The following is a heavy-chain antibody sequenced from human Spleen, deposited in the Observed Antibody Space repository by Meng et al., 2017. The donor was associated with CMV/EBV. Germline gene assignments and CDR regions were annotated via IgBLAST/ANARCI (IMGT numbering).Heavy chain of an antibody. CDR1: GFNFSIYG. Sequence: SGFNFSIYGMHWVRQAPGKGLEWVTFIRFDGGYRYYADSVKGRFIISRDNSKNTLFLQMNSLRAEDTAVYYCAKTGTYSSSVLADFWGQGTLVTVSS. J-gene: IGHJ4*02. CDR2: IRFDGGYR. V-gene: IGHV3-30*02. D-gene: IGHD6-13*01. CDR3: AKTGTYSSSVLADF.